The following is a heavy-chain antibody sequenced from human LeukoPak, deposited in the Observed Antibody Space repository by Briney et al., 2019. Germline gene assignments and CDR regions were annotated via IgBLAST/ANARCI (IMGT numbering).Heavy chain of an antibody. V-gene: IGHV3-74*01. J-gene: IGHJ1*01. Sequence: GGSLILSCAASGFTFSSYWMHWVRQAPGKGLVWVSRINSDGSNILYADSVKGRFTISRDNAKNTLYLQMNSLRAEDTAVYYCASSYGSNFPSEHWGQGTLVTVSS. D-gene: IGHD4-23*01. CDR3: ASSYGSNFPSEH. CDR2: INSDGSNI. CDR1: GFTFSSYW.